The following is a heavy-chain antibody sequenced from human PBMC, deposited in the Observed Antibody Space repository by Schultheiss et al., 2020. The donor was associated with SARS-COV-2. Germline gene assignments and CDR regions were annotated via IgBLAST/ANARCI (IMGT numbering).Heavy chain of an antibody. J-gene: IGHJ6*02. CDR1: GGSISSGGYY. CDR2: IYYSGST. Sequence: SETLSLTCTVSGGSISSGGYYWGWIRQPPGKGLEWIGYIYYSGSTNYNPSLKSRVTMSVDTSKNQFSLKLSSVTAADTAVYYCARDMADYYYGMDVWGQGTTVTVSS. CDR3: ARDMADYYYGMDV. D-gene: IGHD5-24*01. V-gene: IGHV4-61*08.